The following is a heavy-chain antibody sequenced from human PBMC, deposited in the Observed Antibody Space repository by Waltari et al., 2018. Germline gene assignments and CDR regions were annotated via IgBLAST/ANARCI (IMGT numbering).Heavy chain of an antibody. J-gene: IGHJ4*02. Sequence: QVQLVQSGAEVKKPGASVKVSCKASGYTFTGYYMHWVRQAPGQGLEWMGGSNPNSGGTKYAQKCKGRATRTRDTSISTAYMELSRLRSDDTAVYYCARTPGGGDYDYWGQGTLVTVSS. CDR1: GYTFTGYY. D-gene: IGHD3-10*01. V-gene: IGHV1-2*02. CDR2: SNPNSGGT. CDR3: ARTPGGGDYDY.